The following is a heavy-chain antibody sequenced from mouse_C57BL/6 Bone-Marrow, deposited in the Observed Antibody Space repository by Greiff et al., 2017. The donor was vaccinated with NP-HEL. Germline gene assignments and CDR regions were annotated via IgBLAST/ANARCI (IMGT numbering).Heavy chain of an antibody. V-gene: IGHV3-1*01. CDR2: ISYSGST. CDR3: ATAYYSNSYYAMDY. CDR1: GYSITSGYD. D-gene: IGHD2-5*01. Sequence: EVQRVESGPGMVKPSQSLSLTCTVTGYSITSGYDWHWIRHFPGNKLEWMGYISYSGSTNYNPSLKSRISITHDTSKNHFFLKLNSVTTEDTATYYCATAYYSNSYYAMDYWGQGTSVTVSS. J-gene: IGHJ4*01.